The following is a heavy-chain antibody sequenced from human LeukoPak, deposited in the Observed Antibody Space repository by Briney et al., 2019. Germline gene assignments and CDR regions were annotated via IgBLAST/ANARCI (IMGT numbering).Heavy chain of an antibody. CDR1: GFTFSSYG. Sequence: GRSLRLSCAASGFTFSSYGMHWVRQAPGKGLEWVAVIWYDGSNKYYADSVKGRFTISRDNSRDTLFLQMNSLRVEDSAVYYCARDRGTNIVTAGLRPGYIDCWGQGTLVTVSS. CDR3: ARDRGTNIVTAGLRPGYIDC. V-gene: IGHV3-33*01. D-gene: IGHD2-21*02. CDR2: IWYDGSNK. J-gene: IGHJ4*02.